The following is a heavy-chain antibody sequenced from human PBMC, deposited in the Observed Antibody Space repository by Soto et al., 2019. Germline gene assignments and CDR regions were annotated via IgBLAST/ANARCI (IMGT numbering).Heavy chain of an antibody. D-gene: IGHD2-15*01. CDR3: AKVMRGGGDCCYSYRDV. J-gene: IGHJ6*03. V-gene: IGHV3-23*01. CDR2: ISGSGGST. CDR1: GFTFSSYA. Sequence: GGSLRLSCAASGFTFSSYAMSWVRQAPGKGLEWVSAISGSGGSTYYADSVKGRFTISRDNSKNTLYLQMNSLRAEDTAVYYCAKVMRGGGDCCYSYRDVWGKGTPVTVSS.